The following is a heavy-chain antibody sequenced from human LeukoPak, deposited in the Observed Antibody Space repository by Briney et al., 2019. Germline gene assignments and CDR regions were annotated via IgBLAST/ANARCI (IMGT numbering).Heavy chain of an antibody. CDR3: ARSLPYGTTWYGRSDF. Sequence: GGSLRLSCAASGFTFSSYSMNWVRQAPGKGLEWVSSISSSSSYIYYADSVKGRFTISGDNAMNSLYLQMNSLRAEDTAIYYCARSLPYGTTWYGRSDFWGQGTLVTVSS. CDR1: GFTFSSYS. CDR2: ISSSSSYI. V-gene: IGHV3-21*04. D-gene: IGHD6-13*01. J-gene: IGHJ4*02.